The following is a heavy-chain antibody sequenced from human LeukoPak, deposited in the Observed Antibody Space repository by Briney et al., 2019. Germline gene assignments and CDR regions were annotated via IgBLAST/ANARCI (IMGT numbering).Heavy chain of an antibody. CDR1: GGSISSGSYY. Sequence: PSETLSLTCTVSGGSISSGSYYWSWIRQPAGKGLEWIGRIYTSGSTNYNPSLKSRVTISVDTSKNQFSLKLSSVTAADTAVYYCARHAEDSMYYFDYWGQGTLVTVSS. V-gene: IGHV4-61*02. D-gene: IGHD2-15*01. CDR2: IYTSGST. J-gene: IGHJ4*02. CDR3: ARHAEDSMYYFDY.